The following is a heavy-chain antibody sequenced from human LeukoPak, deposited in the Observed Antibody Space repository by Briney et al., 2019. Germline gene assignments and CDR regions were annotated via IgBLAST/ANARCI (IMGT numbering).Heavy chain of an antibody. V-gene: IGHV1-18*01. D-gene: IGHD4-17*01. J-gene: IGHJ4*02. CDR3: ARAGDTVTTNFDN. CDR1: GYTFVIYG. CDR2: ISAKNGDT. Sequence: VASVKVSCKASGYTFVIYGISWVRQAPGQGLECMGWISAKNGDTNYAQKFQGRVTMTTDTSTSTAYMDLRSLRSDDTAVYYCARAGDTVTTNFDNWGQGTLVTVSS.